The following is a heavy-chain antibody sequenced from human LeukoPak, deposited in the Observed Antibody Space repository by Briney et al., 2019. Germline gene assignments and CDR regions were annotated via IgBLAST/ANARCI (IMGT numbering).Heavy chain of an antibody. J-gene: IGHJ4*02. CDR1: GFTLSRYA. CDR3: ARDGLETTVVPAYYFDY. Sequence: PGGSLRLSCAASGFTLSRYALHWVRQAPGKGLEWVAVIWFDGKTYNYADSVEGRFTISRDNSKNTLSLQMNSLRAEDTAVYYCARDGLETTVVPAYYFDYWGQGTLVTVSS. V-gene: IGHV3-33*01. CDR2: IWFDGKTY. D-gene: IGHD2-2*01.